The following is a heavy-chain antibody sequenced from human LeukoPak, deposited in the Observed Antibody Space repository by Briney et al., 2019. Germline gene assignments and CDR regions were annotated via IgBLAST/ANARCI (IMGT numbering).Heavy chain of an antibody. V-gene: IGHV3-74*01. Sequence: SGGSLRLSCAASGFTFSSYWMHWVRQAPGKGLVWVSRINSDGSSTSYADSVKGRFTISRDNAKDTLYLQMNSLRAEDTAVYYCARDRGATIRGGDYWGQGTLVTVSS. J-gene: IGHJ4*02. D-gene: IGHD5-24*01. CDR3: ARDRGATIRGGDY. CDR2: INSDGSST. CDR1: GFTFSSYW.